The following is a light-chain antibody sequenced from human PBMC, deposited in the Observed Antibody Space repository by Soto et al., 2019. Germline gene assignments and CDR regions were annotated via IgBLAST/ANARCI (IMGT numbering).Light chain of an antibody. V-gene: IGKV3-15*01. J-gene: IGKJ3*01. Sequence: ELVLRHSPAPLSFSQGERATPPCGASRMLGANLAGYQQKPGQAPRLLIYGASTRATVIPARFSGSGSGTEFTLTISSLQSEDFAVYYCQQYNNWPGTFGPGTKVDIK. CDR2: GAS. CDR1: RMLGAN. CDR3: QQYNNWPGT.